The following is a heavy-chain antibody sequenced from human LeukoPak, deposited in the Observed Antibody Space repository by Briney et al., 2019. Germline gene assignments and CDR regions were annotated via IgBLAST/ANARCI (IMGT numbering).Heavy chain of an antibody. CDR3: ARVHPTVTNLVRLYYFDY. CDR2: IYYSGST. CDR1: GGSISSYY. J-gene: IGHJ4*02. Sequence: TSETLSLTCTVSGGSISSYYWSWIRQPPGKGLEWIGYIYYSGSTNYNPSLKSRVTISVDTSKNQFSLKLSSVTAADTAVYYCARVHPTVTNLVRLYYFDYWGQGTLVTVSS. V-gene: IGHV4-59*01. D-gene: IGHD4-11*01.